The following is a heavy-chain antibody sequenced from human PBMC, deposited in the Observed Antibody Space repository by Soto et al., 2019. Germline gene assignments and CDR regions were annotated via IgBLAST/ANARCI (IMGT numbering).Heavy chain of an antibody. J-gene: IGHJ4*02. CDR3: ARGGMDYDSSGANDY. V-gene: IGHV3-33*01. Sequence: QVQLVESGGGVVQPGRSLRLSCAASGFTFSSYGMHWVRQAPGKGLEWVAVIWYDGSIKYYADSVKGRFTISRDNSKNTLYVQMNSLRAEDTAVYYCARGGMDYDSSGANDYWGQGTLVTVSS. CDR2: IWYDGSIK. D-gene: IGHD3-22*01. CDR1: GFTFSSYG.